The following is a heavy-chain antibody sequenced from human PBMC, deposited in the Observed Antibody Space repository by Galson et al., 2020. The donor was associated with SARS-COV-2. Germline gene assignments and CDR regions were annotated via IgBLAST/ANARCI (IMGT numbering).Heavy chain of an antibody. CDR2: IHYSGST. D-gene: IGHD1-1*01. CDR3: ARGFRLGTNGGFDY. J-gene: IGHJ4*02. V-gene: IGHV4-59*01. Sequence: SETLSLTCSVSGVSTSSYYWSWIRQSPEKGLEYIGYIHYSGSTNYNPSLKNRVTISVDTSQNQFSLQLTSVTAADTALYFCARGFRLGTNGGFDYWGQGTLVTVSS. CDR1: GVSTSSYY.